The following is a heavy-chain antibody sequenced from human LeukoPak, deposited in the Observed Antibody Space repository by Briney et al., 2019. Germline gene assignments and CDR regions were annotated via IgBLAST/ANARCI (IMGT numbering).Heavy chain of an antibody. CDR3: ARDPEYSYGYYAFDI. CDR2: ISYDGSNK. CDR1: GFTFSSYA. J-gene: IGHJ3*02. V-gene: IGHV3-30-3*01. Sequence: PGGSLRLSCAASGFTFSSYAMHWVRQAPGKGLEGVAVISYDGSNKYYADSVKGRFTISRDNSKDTLYLQMNSLRAEDTAVYYCARDPEYSYGYYAFDIWGQGTMVTVSS. D-gene: IGHD5-18*01.